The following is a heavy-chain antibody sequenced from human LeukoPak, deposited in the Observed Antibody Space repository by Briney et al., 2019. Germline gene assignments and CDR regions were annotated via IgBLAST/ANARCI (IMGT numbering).Heavy chain of an antibody. D-gene: IGHD5-24*01. J-gene: IGHJ3*02. Sequence: GGSLRLSCAAPGFTFSSYAMSWVRQAPGKGLEWVSAISGSGGSTYYADSVKGRFTISRDNSKNTLYLQMNSLRAEDTAVYYCARGGEMAQKDDAFDIWGQGTMVTVSS. CDR3: ARGGEMAQKDDAFDI. CDR1: GFTFSSYA. CDR2: ISGSGGST. V-gene: IGHV3-23*01.